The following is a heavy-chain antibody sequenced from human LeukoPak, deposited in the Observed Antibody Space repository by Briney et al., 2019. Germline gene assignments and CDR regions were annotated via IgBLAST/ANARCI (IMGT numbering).Heavy chain of an antibody. CDR2: INPNSGGT. D-gene: IGHD3-10*01. Sequence: ASVKVSCNASGYTFTGYYMHWVRQAPGQGLEWMGRINPNSGGTNYAQKFQGRVTMTRDTSISTAYMELSRLRSDDTAVYYCARAPYGSGSYYKGDYWGQGTLVTVSS. V-gene: IGHV1-2*06. CDR3: ARAPYGSGSYYKGDY. CDR1: GYTFTGYY. J-gene: IGHJ4*02.